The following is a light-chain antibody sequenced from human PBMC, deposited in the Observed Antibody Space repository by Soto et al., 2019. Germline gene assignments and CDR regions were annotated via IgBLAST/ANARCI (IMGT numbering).Light chain of an antibody. Sequence: EIVLTQSPGTLSLSPGERATLSCRASQSVSSSYLAWYQQKPGQAPRLLIYGASSRATGIPDRFSGSGSGTDFPLTISRLEPEDFAVHSCQQYGSSPARPFGGGTRWRSN. CDR2: GAS. J-gene: IGKJ4*01. V-gene: IGKV3-20*01. CDR1: QSVSSSY. CDR3: QQYGSSPARP.